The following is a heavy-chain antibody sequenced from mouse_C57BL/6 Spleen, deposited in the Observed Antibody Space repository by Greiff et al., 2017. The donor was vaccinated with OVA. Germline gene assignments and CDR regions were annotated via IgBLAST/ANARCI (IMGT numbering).Heavy chain of an antibody. V-gene: IGHV5-4*01. CDR1: GFTFSSYA. Sequence: EVQLVESGGGLVKPGGSLKLSCAASGFTFSSYAMSWVRQTPEKRLEWVATISDGGSYTYYPDNVKGRFTISRDNAKNNLYLQMSHLKSEDTAMYYCARNGKGNYWFAYWGQGTLVTVSA. J-gene: IGHJ3*01. CDR3: ARNGKGNYWFAY. D-gene: IGHD2-1*01. CDR2: ISDGGSYT.